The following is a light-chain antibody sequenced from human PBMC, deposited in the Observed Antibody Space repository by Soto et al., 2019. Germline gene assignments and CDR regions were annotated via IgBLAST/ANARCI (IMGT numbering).Light chain of an antibody. CDR2: DAS. CDR1: QTVGRS. J-gene: IGKJ2*01. V-gene: IGKV3-11*01. Sequence: EIVLTQSPATLSLSPGERATLSCRASQTVGRSLAWYQQKPGQAPRLLISDASNRATGIPARFSGSGSGTDFTLTISSLDSEDFAVYYCQHYDNSPYTFGQGTKLDIK. CDR3: QHYDNSPYT.